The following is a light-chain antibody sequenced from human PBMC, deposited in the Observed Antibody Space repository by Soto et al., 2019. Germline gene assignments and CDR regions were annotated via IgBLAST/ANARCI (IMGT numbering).Light chain of an antibody. V-gene: IGKV3-11*01. Sequence: EIVLTQSPATLSLSPGERATLSCRASQSVSSYLAWYQQKPGQAPRLLIYDASNRATGIPVRFSGSGSGTDFTLTISSLEPEDFAVYYCQQRSNWLTFGGGTKVEMK. CDR1: QSVSSY. CDR3: QQRSNWLT. CDR2: DAS. J-gene: IGKJ4*01.